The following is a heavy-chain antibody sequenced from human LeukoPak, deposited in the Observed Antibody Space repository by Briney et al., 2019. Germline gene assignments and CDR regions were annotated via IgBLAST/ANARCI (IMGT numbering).Heavy chain of an antibody. CDR3: ARPRGGSGSYYNDAFDI. Sequence: SETLSLTCTVSGGSISSSSYYWGWIRQPPGKGLEWIGSIYYSGSTYYNPSLKSRVTISVDTSKNQFSLKLSSVTAADTAVYYCARPRGGSGSYYNDAFDIWGQGTMVTVSS. V-gene: IGHV4-39*07. CDR2: IYYSGST. J-gene: IGHJ3*02. D-gene: IGHD3-10*01. CDR1: GGSISSSSYY.